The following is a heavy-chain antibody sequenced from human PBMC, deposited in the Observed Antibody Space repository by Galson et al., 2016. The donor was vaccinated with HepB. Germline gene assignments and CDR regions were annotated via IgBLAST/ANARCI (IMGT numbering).Heavy chain of an antibody. CDR1: GASVSTGNYY. CDR2: IYFSGST. Sequence: SETLSLTCPVSGASVSTGNYYWSWIRQPPGKRLEWIGHIYFSGSTKYNPSLMSRVTISLDTSKTEFSLKLRSVTAADTAMYYCARGTGLDAFHIWGQGTMVTVSS. V-gene: IGHV4-61*01. D-gene: IGHD1-14*01. CDR3: ARGTGLDAFHI. J-gene: IGHJ3*02.